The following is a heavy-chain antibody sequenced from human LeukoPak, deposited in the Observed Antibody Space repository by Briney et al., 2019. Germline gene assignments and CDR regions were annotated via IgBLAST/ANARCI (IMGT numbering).Heavy chain of an antibody. CDR1: GFTFSSYS. J-gene: IGHJ4*02. CDR3: ARDSGGYGLDY. Sequence: GGSLRLSCAASGFTFSSYSMNWVRQAPGKGLEWVSYISSSSSTMYYADSVKGRFTVSRDNAKNSLYLQMNSLRAEDTAVYYCARDSGGYGLDYWGQGTLVTVSS. CDR2: ISSSSSTM. D-gene: IGHD1-26*01. V-gene: IGHV3-48*04.